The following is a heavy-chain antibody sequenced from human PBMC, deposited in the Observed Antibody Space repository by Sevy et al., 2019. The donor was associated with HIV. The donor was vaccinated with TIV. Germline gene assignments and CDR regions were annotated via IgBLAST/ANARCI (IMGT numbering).Heavy chain of an antibody. Sequence: GGSLRLSCAASGLIFRDYYMGWVRQAPGKGLEWVADISSGNTYTNYADSVKGRFTISRDNAKKSLYLQMNTLRAEDTAVYYCARLRVIASAPYYFDYWGQGALVTVSS. V-gene: IGHV3-11*06. D-gene: IGHD2-21*01. CDR2: ISSGNTYT. CDR1: GLIFRDYY. J-gene: IGHJ4*02. CDR3: ARLRVIASAPYYFDY.